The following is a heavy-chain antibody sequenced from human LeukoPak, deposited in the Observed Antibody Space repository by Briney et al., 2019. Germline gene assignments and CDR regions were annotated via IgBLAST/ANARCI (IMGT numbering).Heavy chain of an antibody. V-gene: IGHV4-38-2*01. Sequence: PSETLSLTCAVSGYSISSDYYWGWIRQPPGKGLEWIGSISHSGSTYYNPSVKSRVTISVDTSKNHLCLKLSSVTAADTDVYYCGRIGGYSDYLGQGTLVTVSS. CDR2: ISHSGST. CDR3: GRIGGYSDY. CDR1: GYSISSDYY. D-gene: IGHD1-26*01. J-gene: IGHJ4*02.